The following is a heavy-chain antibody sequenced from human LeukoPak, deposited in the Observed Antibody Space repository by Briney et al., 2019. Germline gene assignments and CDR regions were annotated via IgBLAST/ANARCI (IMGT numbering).Heavy chain of an antibody. CDR1: GFTFISYW. D-gene: IGHD3-22*01. CDR2: INQDGSEK. Sequence: GSLRLSCAASGFTFISYWMSWVRQAPGKGLEWVANINQDGSEKYYVDSVKGRFTISRDNAKNSLYLQMNSLRAEDTAVYYCARGRTGLYSVVTHFDYWGQGTLVTVSS. CDR3: ARGRTGLYSVVTHFDY. J-gene: IGHJ4*02. V-gene: IGHV3-7*03.